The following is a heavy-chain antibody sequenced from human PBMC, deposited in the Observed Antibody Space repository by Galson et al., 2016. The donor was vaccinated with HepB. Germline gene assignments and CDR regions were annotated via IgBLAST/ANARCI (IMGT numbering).Heavy chain of an antibody. J-gene: IGHJ6*02. V-gene: IGHV3-21*01. CDR2: IVSGNYI. CDR3: ARGRATVTFYYYGMDV. Sequence: SLRLSCAASGFTFSSYSMNWVRQTPGKGLEWVSSIVSGNYINYADSVKGRFTVSSDNAKNSLYLQMNTLTAEDTAVYFCARGRATVTFYYYGMDVWGPGTTVTVSS. D-gene: IGHD4-17*01. CDR1: GFTFSSYS.